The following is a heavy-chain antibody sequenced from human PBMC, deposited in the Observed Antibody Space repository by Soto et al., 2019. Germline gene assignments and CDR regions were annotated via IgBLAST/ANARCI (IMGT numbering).Heavy chain of an antibody. CDR1: GGAMDTNW. CDR3: ARHIAVAGTRGFDY. V-gene: IGHV4-4*02. J-gene: IGHJ4*02. D-gene: IGHD6-19*01. CDR2: IWHSGTT. Sequence: PSETLSLTCAVPGGAMDTNWRRWVRQPPGKGLEWIGEIWHSGTTNYNPSLKSRGTISLDKSKNQFSLRLNFVTAADTAVYYCARHIAVAGTRGFDYWGQGTLVTVS.